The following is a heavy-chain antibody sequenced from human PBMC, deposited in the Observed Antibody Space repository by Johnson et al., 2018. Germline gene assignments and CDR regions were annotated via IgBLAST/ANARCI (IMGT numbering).Heavy chain of an antibody. V-gene: IGHV4-59*01. D-gene: IGHD3-16*01. J-gene: IGHJ3*02. Sequence: QVQLQESGPGLVKPSETLSLTCTVSGGSINTYYWAWIRQPPGKGLEWIGYIYYSGSTNYNPSLKSRVTISVDTSKNQFSLKLSSVTAADTAVYYCARWTLGHAVDIWGQGTMVTVSS. CDR2: IYYSGST. CDR3: ARWTLGHAVDI. CDR1: GGSINTYY.